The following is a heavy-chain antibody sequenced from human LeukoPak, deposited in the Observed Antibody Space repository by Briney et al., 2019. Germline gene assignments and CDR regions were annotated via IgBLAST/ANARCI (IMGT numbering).Heavy chain of an antibody. CDR3: ARGVVPAAHDY. J-gene: IGHJ4*02. CDR1: GGSFSGYY. V-gene: IGHV4-34*01. D-gene: IGHD2-2*01. CDR2: INHSGST. Sequence: SETLSLTCAVYGGSFSGYYWSWIRQPPGKGLEWIGEINHSGSTNYNPSLKSRVTISVDTSKNQFSLKLSSVTAADTAVYYCARGVVPAAHDYWGQGTPVTVSS.